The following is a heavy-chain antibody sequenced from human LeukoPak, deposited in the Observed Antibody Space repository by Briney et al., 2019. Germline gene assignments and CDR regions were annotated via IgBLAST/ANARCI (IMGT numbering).Heavy chain of an antibody. Sequence: GGSLRLSWVASGFSFNTYGMHWVRQAPGKGREWVAFVSYDGSNKYYADSVKGRFTISRDNAGNTLYVEMNSLRAEDTAVYYCARAASAYNSDYYFDYWGQGTLVTVSS. V-gene: IGHV3-33*05. CDR1: GFSFNTYG. CDR2: VSYDGSNK. J-gene: IGHJ4*02. D-gene: IGHD1-1*01. CDR3: ARAASAYNSDYYFDY.